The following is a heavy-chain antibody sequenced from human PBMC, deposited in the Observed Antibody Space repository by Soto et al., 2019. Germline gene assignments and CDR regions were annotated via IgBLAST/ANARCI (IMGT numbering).Heavy chain of an antibody. V-gene: IGHV1-18*04. CDR2: ISAYNGNT. J-gene: IGHJ4*02. Sequence: GASVKVSCKASGHTFTSYGISWVRQAPGQGLEWMGWISAYNGNTNYAQKLQGRVTMTTDTSTSTAYMELRSLRSDNTAVYYCARAFYGSGSYYRDYWGQGTLVTVSS. CDR3: ARAFYGSGSYYRDY. CDR1: GHTFTSYG. D-gene: IGHD3-10*01.